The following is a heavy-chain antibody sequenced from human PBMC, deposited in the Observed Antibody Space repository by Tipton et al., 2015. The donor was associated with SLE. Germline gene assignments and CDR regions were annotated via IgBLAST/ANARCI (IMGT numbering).Heavy chain of an antibody. J-gene: IGHJ3*02. Sequence: LRLSCAASAFSFSSYEMNWVRQAPGKGLEWIGYIHYSGTTNYNPSLKSRVTMSVDTSKNQFSLNLRSVTAADTAMYYCARPRERDYNDAFDIWGQGTMVIVSS. CDR2: IHYSGTT. CDR1: AFSFSSYE. CDR3: ARPRERDYNDAFDI. V-gene: IGHV4-59*01. D-gene: IGHD4-11*01.